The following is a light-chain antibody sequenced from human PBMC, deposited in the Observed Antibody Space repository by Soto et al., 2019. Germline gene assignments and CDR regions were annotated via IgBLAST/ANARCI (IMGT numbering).Light chain of an antibody. V-gene: IGLV2-14*01. Sequence: QSALTQPASVSGSPGQSITFSCTGTSSDIGVYNYVSWYQQHPGKAPKLMIYEVNNRPSGVSNRFSGSKSGNTASLTISGLQAEDEAEYYCSSYTTSNTYVFGTGTKVTVL. CDR1: SSDIGVYNY. J-gene: IGLJ1*01. CDR2: EVN. CDR3: SSYTTSNTYV.